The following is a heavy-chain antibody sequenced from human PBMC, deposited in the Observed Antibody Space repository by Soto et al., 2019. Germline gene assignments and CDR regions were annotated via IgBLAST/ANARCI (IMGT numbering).Heavy chain of an antibody. J-gene: IGHJ5*02. CDR2: IYDSVTT. CDR3: ARLPVDPYMIYWSDP. Sequence: SETLSLGGTVCGGAVSSRFYYYNWRRQPPGKGLEWIGYIYDSVTTNYNSSLESRLTISVDTSKNLFSLKLNSVTAADTAVYYCARLPVDPYMIYWSDPWGQGTQVTV. CDR1: GGAVSSRFYY. V-gene: IGHV4-61*01. D-gene: IGHD3-16*01.